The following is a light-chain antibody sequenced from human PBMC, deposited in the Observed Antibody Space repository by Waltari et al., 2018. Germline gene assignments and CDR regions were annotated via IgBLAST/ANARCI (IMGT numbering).Light chain of an antibody. Sequence: EIVLTQSPGTLSLSPGVRATLSCRASQSVAANYLAWFQQKPGQAPRLLIYDASSRATGVPDRFSGSGSGTDFTLIISRLEPEDFAVYYCQQYATSPRTFGLGTKMEVK. J-gene: IGKJ1*01. CDR1: QSVAANY. CDR3: QQYATSPRT. V-gene: IGKV3-20*01. CDR2: DAS.